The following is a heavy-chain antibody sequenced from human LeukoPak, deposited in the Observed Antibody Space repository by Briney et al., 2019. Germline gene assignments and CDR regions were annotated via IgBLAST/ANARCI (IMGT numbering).Heavy chain of an antibody. CDR1: GGSISSYY. J-gene: IGHJ4*02. V-gene: IGHV4-59*13. CDR3: ARVRDTSGYYYDFDY. Sequence: SETLSLTCTVSGGSISSYYWSWLRQPPGKGLEWIGYIYYSGSTNYNPSLKSRLTISVDRSKNQFSLKLSSVTAADTAVYYCARVRDTSGYYYDFDYRGQGTLVTVSS. D-gene: IGHD3-22*01. CDR2: IYYSGST.